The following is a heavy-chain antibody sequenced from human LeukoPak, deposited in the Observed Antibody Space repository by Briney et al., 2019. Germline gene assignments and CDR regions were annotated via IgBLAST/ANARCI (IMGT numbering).Heavy chain of an antibody. CDR1: GFSFSTYW. CDR3: GRDLGGRGGA. D-gene: IGHD3-16*01. CDR2: TNADGSIT. V-gene: IGHV3-74*01. J-gene: IGHJ5*02. Sequence: GGSLRLSCAASGFSFSTYWMHWVHQVPGTGPVWVSRTNADGSITDYTDSVKGRFTISRDNAKDTLYLQMNSPRPEDTAVYYCGRDLGGRGGAWGQGTLVTVSS.